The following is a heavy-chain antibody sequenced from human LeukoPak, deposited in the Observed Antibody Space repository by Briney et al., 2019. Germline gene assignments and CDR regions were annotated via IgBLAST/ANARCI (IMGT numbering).Heavy chain of an antibody. Sequence: TSETLSLTCTVSGGSISSSSYYWVWIRQPPGKGLEWIGSLYYSGSTHYKPSLKSRVAIFVDTSKNQFSLRLSSVTAADAAVYYCAREGGPYRPLDYSGQGTLVTVSS. CDR2: LYYSGST. J-gene: IGHJ4*02. CDR3: AREGGPYRPLDY. V-gene: IGHV4-39*02. CDR1: GGSISSSSYY.